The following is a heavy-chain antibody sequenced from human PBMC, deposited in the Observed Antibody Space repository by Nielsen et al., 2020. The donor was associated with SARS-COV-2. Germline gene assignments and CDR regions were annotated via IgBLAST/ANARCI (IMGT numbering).Heavy chain of an antibody. CDR3: AGHNYYYYGMDV. J-gene: IGHJ6*02. Sequence: GESLKISCAASGFTFSSYWMSWVRQAPGKGLEWVANIKQDGSEKYYVDSVKGRFTISRDNSKNTLYLQMNSLRAEDTAVYYCAGHNYYYYGMDVWGQGTTVTVSS. V-gene: IGHV3-7*01. CDR2: IKQDGSEK. CDR1: GFTFSSYW.